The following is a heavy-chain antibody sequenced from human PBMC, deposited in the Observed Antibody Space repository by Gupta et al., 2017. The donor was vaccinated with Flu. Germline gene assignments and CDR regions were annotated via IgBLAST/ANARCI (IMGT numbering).Heavy chain of an antibody. D-gene: IGHD2-2*01. V-gene: IGHV4-31*03. J-gene: IGHJ2*01. CDR3: AREGVRSSTRYFDL. Sequence: QVQLQESGPGLVKPSQTLSLTCTVPGGSIRNSGYYCSWIRQHPGKGLEWIGYVYFSGIQYYNPSLKSRVTISVDTSKNQFSLNLVSWTAAYTAVYFCAREGVRSSTRYFDLWGRGTLVTVSS. CDR1: GGSIRNSGYY. CDR2: VYFSGIQ.